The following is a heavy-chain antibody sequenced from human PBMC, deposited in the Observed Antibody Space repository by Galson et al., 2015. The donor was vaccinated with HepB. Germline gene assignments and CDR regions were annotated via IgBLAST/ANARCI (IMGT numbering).Heavy chain of an antibody. CDR1: GASISNYY. J-gene: IGHJ5*02. CDR3: ARDDPDYGDYARWLDP. D-gene: IGHD4-17*01. Sequence: ETLSLTCAVSGASISNYYWTWIRQPAGKGLEWIGRIFPSGSTNLHPSLKSRVTMSLDTSKNQVSLKMSSVTAADTAVYYCARDDPDYGDYARWLDPWGQGTLVTVSS. V-gene: IGHV4-4*07. CDR2: IFPSGST.